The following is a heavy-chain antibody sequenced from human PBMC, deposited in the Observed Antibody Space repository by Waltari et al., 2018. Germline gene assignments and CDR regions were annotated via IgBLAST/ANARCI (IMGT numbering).Heavy chain of an antibody. D-gene: IGHD6-25*01. CDR2: IKQEGSEK. J-gene: IGHJ4*02. V-gene: IGHV3-7*01. CDR1: GFTFSSYW. CDR3: ASDSTGTFDY. Sequence: EVQLVESGGGLVQPGGSLRLSCAASGFTFSSYWMSWVRQAPGKGVEGVANIKQEGSEKYYVDSVKGRFTISRDNAKNSLYLQMNSLRAEDTAVYYCASDSTGTFDYWGQGTLVTVSS.